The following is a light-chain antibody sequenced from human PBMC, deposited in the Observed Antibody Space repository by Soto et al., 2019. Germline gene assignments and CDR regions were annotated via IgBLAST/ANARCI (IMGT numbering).Light chain of an antibody. V-gene: IGLV2-14*03. CDR1: SNDVGGYNY. CDR3: SSYTSSSTDV. Sequence: QSALTQPASVSGSPGQSITISCTGTSNDVGGYNYVSWYQQHPGKAPKLMIYDVNDRPSGVSNRFSGSKSGSTASLTISGLQAEDEADYYCSSYTSSSTDVFGTGTKLTVL. CDR2: DVN. J-gene: IGLJ1*01.